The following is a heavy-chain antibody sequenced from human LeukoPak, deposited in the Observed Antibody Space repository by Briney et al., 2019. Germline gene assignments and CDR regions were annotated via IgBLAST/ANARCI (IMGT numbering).Heavy chain of an antibody. CDR3: ARGYYDYVWGSYRYNYYFDY. V-gene: IGHV1-2*02. D-gene: IGHD3-16*02. J-gene: IGHJ4*02. CDR1: GYTFTGYY. CDR2: INPNSGGT. Sequence: GASVKVSCKASGYTFTGYYMHWVRQAPGQGLEWMGWINPNSGGTNYAQKFQGRVTMTRDTSISTAYMELSRLRSDDTAVYYCARGYYDYVWGSYRYNYYFDYWGQGTLVTVSS.